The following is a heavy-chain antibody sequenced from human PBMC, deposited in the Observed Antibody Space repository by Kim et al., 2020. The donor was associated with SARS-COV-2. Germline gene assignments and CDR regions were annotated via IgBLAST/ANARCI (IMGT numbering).Heavy chain of an antibody. D-gene: IGHD2-8*01. CDR1: GYTFSNYG. V-gene: IGHV1-18*01. CDR3: ARAHYSTNSPFFY. J-gene: IGHJ4*02. Sequence: ASVKVSCKASGYTFSNYGISWVRLAPGQGLEWMGWISGSNGATKYAQKFRGRVTMTTDTSADTAYMELRSLRSDDTALYYCARAHYSTNSPFFYWGQGTLVTVSS. CDR2: ISGSNGAT.